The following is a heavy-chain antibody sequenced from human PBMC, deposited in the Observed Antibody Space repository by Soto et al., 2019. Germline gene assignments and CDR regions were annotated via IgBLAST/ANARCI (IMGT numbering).Heavy chain of an antibody. CDR1: GGTFSTYT. D-gene: IGHD4-4*01. CDR3: AGDPDSHYNDSHASSYP. CDR2: IIPIIGII. J-gene: IGHJ2*01. V-gene: IGHV1-69*04. Sequence: SVKVSCKASGGTFSTYTITWVRQAPGQGLEWMGRIIPIIGIINYAQKFQGRVTISADKFTGTAYMELTGLRPDDTAVYYCAGDPDSHYNDSHASSYPWGR.